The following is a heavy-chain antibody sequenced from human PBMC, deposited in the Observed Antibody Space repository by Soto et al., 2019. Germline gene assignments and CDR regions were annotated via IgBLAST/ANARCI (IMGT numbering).Heavy chain of an antibody. Sequence: PGGSLRLSCAASGFTFSSYSMSWVRQAPGKGLEWVAGISGSVDSTKYADSVKGRFTISRDNSKSTVYLQMNSLRAEDTAVYYCAKDLYGSGNYRFDSWGQGTLVTVSS. CDR2: ISGSVDST. D-gene: IGHD3-10*01. CDR3: AKDLYGSGNYRFDS. J-gene: IGHJ4*02. CDR1: GFTFSSYS. V-gene: IGHV3-23*01.